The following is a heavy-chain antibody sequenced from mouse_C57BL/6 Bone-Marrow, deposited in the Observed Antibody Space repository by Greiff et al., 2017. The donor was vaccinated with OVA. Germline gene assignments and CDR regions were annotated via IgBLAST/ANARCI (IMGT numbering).Heavy chain of an antibody. CDR2: IYPGDGDT. CDR1: GYAFSSYW. Sequence: VKLVESGAELVKPGASVKISCKASGYAFSSYWMNWVKQRPGKGLEGIGQIYPGDGDTNYNGKFKGTDTLTADKSSSTAYMQLSSLTSEDSAVYFCARGAYWGQGTLVTVSA. V-gene: IGHV1-80*01. J-gene: IGHJ3*01. CDR3: ARGAY.